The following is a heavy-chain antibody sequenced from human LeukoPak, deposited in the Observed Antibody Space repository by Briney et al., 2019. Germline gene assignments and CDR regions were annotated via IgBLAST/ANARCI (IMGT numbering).Heavy chain of an antibody. CDR2: IIPIFGTA. CDR1: GGTFSSYA. Sequence: SVKVSCKASGGTFSSYAISWVRQAPGQGLEWMGGIIPIFGTANYAQKFQGRVTITADESTSTAYMELSSLRSEDTAVYYCARDITMVRGVGYYYGMDVWGQGTTVTVSS. D-gene: IGHD3-10*01. J-gene: IGHJ6*02. V-gene: IGHV1-69*13. CDR3: ARDITMVRGVGYYYGMDV.